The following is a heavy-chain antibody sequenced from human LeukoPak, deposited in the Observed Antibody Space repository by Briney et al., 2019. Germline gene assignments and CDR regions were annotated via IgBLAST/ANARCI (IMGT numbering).Heavy chain of an antibody. CDR2: ISGSGGST. Sequence: GGSLRLSCAASGFTFSSYAMSWVRQAPGKGLEWVSAISGSGGSTYYADSVKGRFTISRDNSKNTLYLQMNSLRAEDTAVYYCAISRPAVADTMVRATRFKTVEGYWRQGTLVTVSS. J-gene: IGHJ4*02. CDR3: AISRPAVADTMVRATRFKTVEGY. CDR1: GFTFSSYA. D-gene: IGHD4/OR15-4a*01. V-gene: IGHV3-23*01.